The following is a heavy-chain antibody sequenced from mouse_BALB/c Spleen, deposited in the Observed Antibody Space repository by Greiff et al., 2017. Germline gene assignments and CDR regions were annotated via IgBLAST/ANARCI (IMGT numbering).Heavy chain of an antibody. D-gene: IGHD2-10*02. Sequence: QVQLQQSGAEPAKPGASVKMSCKASGYTFTSYWMHWVKQRPGQGLEWIGYINPSTGYTEYNQKFKDKATLTADKSSSTAYMQLSSLTSEDSAVYYCARRGYGNYYYAMDYWGQGTSVTVSS. CDR1: GYTFTSYW. J-gene: IGHJ4*01. V-gene: IGHV1-7*01. CDR2: INPSTGYT. CDR3: ARRGYGNYYYAMDY.